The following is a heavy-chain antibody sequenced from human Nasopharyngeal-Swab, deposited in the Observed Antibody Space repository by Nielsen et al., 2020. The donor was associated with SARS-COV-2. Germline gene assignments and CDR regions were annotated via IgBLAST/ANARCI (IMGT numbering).Heavy chain of an antibody. V-gene: IGHV3-30-3*01. CDR2: ISYDGSNK. CDR3: ARDESRGYSYGPNDY. Sequence: GESLKISCAASGFTFSRFGMGWVRQAPGKGLEWVAVISYDGSNKYYADSVKGRFTISRDNSKNTLYLQMNSLRAEDTAVYYCARDESRGYSYGPNDYWGQGTLVTVSS. J-gene: IGHJ4*02. CDR1: GFTFSRFG. D-gene: IGHD5-18*01.